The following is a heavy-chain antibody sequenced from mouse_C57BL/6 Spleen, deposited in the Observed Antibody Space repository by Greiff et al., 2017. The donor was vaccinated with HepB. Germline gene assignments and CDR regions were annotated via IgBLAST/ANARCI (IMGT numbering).Heavy chain of an antibody. CDR2: IRSKSNNYAT. D-gene: IGHD3-3*01. CDR3: VRRGPSYAMDY. CDR1: GFSFNTYA. J-gene: IGHJ4*01. V-gene: IGHV10-1*01. Sequence: DVKLVESGGGLVQPKGSLKLSCAASGFSFNTYAMNWVRQAPGKGLEWVARIRSKSNNYATYYADSVKDRFTISRDDSESMLYLQMNNLKTEDTAMYYCVRRGPSYAMDYWGQGTSVTVSS.